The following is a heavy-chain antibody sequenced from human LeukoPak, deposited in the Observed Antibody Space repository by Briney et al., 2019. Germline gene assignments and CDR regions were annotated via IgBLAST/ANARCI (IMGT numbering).Heavy chain of an antibody. Sequence: GESLKISCKGSGYSFTTYWIGWVRQMPGKGLEWMGIIFPGDSDTIYSPSFQGQVTISADKSISTAYLQWSSLKASDTAMYYCARRLGTDIVVVPAAYPSYYFDYWGQGTLVTVSS. CDR1: GYSFTTYW. J-gene: IGHJ4*02. V-gene: IGHV5-51*01. D-gene: IGHD2-2*01. CDR3: ARRLGTDIVVVPAAYPSYYFDY. CDR2: IFPGDSDT.